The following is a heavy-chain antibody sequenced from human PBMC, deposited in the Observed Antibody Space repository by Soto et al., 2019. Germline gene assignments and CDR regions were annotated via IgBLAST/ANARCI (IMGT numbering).Heavy chain of an antibody. CDR3: ARTPSSSGYAFDI. V-gene: IGHV5-51*01. D-gene: IGHD2-15*01. Sequence: GESLKISCKGSGYSFTSYWIGWVRQMPGKGLEWMGIIYPGDSDTRYSPSFQGQVTISADKSISTAYLQWSSLKASDTAMYYCARTPSSSGYAFDIWGQGTMVTVSS. J-gene: IGHJ3*02. CDR2: IYPGDSDT. CDR1: GYSFTSYW.